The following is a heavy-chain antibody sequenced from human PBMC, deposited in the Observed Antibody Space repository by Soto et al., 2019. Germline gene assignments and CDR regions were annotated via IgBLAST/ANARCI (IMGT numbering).Heavy chain of an antibody. CDR2: IYHSGRT. CDR1: GYSVSRGYY. D-gene: IGHD2-15*01. CDR3: ARVVFEYLSGGSCYRIDY. J-gene: IGHJ4*02. V-gene: IGHV4-38-2*01. Sequence: SETLSLTCAVSGYSVSRGYYWDWIRQPPGKGLEWIGSIYHSGRTYYNPSLKSRVTISVDTSKNQFSLKLSSVTAADTAVYYCARVVFEYLSGGSCYRIDYRDQGTPVT.